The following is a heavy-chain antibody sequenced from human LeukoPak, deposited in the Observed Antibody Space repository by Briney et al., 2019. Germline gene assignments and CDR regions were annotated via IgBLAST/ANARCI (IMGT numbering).Heavy chain of an antibody. D-gene: IGHD6-19*01. CDR2: IGYDGNYK. Sequence: GGSLRLSWAASGFSFSSYALHWVRQAPGKGLEWVAVIGYDGNYKNYADSVKGRFTISRDSSKNTLYLQMNSLRPEDTAVYYCARVAQWPTPLDHWGQGTLVTVSS. J-gene: IGHJ5*02. V-gene: IGHV3-30-3*01. CDR1: GFSFSSYA. CDR3: ARVAQWPTPLDH.